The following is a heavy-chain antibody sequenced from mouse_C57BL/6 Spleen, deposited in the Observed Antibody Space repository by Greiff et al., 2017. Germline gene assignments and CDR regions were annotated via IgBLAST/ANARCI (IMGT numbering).Heavy chain of an antibody. D-gene: IGHD2-4*01. CDR3: ARRDDYVSFAY. CDR1: GYTFTSYW. V-gene: IGHV1-59*01. Sequence: VQLQQPGAELVRPGTSVKLSCKASGYTFTSYWMHWVKQRPGQGLEWIGVIDPSDSYTNYNQKFKGKATLTVDTSSSTAYMQLSSLTSEDSAVYYCARRDDYVSFAYWGQGTLVTVSA. J-gene: IGHJ3*01. CDR2: IDPSDSYT.